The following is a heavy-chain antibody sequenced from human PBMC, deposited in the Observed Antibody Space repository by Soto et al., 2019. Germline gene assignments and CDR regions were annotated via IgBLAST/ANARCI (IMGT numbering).Heavy chain of an antibody. J-gene: IGHJ5*02. CDR3: ARHPSDFWFDP. CDR1: CDSISNSRFY. V-gene: IGHV4-39*01. D-gene: IGHD2-21*02. CDR2: IYYSGST. Sequence: SETLYLTCSVSCDSISNSRFYWAWIRPPPGKGLEWIGSIYYSGSTYYNPSLKSRVTVSVDTSKNQFSLKLSSVTAADTAVYYCARHPSDFWFDPWGQGTLVTVSS.